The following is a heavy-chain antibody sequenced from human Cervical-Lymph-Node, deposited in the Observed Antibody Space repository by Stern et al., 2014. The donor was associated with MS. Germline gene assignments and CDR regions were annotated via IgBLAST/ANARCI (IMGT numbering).Heavy chain of an antibody. V-gene: IGHV1-8*01. D-gene: IGHD4-11*01. CDR2: MNPNRGNT. J-gene: IGHJ4*02. CDR1: GYTFTTYD. Sequence: QVQLVQSGAEVKKPGASVKVSCKASGYTFTTYDINWVRQTTGQGLEWMGWMNPNRGNTGYAQKFQGKVTMTMNTSISTAYMELSSLRSEDTAVYYCARGHDYGNYVGDYWGQGTLVTVSS. CDR3: ARGHDYGNYVGDY.